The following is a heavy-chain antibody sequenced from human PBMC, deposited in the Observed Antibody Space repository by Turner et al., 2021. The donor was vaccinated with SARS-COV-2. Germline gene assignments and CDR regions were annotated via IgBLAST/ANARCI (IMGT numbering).Heavy chain of an antibody. V-gene: IGHV3-33*01. D-gene: IGHD4-17*01. CDR1: GFTFSSFG. J-gene: IGHJ3*02. Sequence: QVQLVESGGGVVQPGRSLRRSCAASGFTFSSFGMHWVRQAPGKGLEWVAVIWYDGSNKFYADSVKGRFTISRDNSKNTLYLQMNSLRAEDTAVYYCARGAHGDYEDAFDIWGQGTLVTISS. CDR3: ARGAHGDYEDAFDI. CDR2: IWYDGSNK.